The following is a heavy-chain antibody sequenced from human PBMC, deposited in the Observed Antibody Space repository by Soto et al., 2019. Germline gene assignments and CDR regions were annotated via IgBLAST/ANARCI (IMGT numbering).Heavy chain of an antibody. Sequence: QVQLQESGPGLVKPSQTLSLTCTVSGGSIRSVNYYWSWIRQHPGKALEWIGYIYTSGGTYYNPSLRSRVTISADTSKTQFSLKLSPLTAADMAVYYCARDRYCSGRDCWLGDAFDIWGQRTIVTVSS. CDR2: IYTSGGT. CDR3: ARDRYCSGRDCWLGDAFDI. V-gene: IGHV4-31*03. J-gene: IGHJ3*02. CDR1: GGSIRSVNYY. D-gene: IGHD2-15*01.